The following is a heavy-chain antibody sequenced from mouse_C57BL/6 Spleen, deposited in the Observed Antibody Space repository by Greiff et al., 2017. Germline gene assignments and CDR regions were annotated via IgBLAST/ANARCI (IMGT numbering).Heavy chain of an antibody. Sequence: VQLQQSGPELVKPGASVKISCKASGYSFTGYYMNWVKQSPEKSLEWIGEINPSTGGTTYNQKFKAKATLTVDKSSSTAYMQLKSLTSEDSAVYYCARSANYYGSSRYYFDYWGQGTTLTVSS. CDR1: GYSFTGYY. J-gene: IGHJ2*01. D-gene: IGHD1-1*01. V-gene: IGHV1-42*01. CDR3: ARSANYYGSSRYYFDY. CDR2: INPSTGGT.